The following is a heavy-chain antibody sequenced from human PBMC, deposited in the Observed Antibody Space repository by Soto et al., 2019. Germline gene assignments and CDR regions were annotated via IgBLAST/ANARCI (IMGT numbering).Heavy chain of an antibody. CDR3: AEQRTTSTFDN. CDR2: MSGSGGRT. D-gene: IGHD1-1*01. CDR1: GFTFNSYA. J-gene: IGHJ4*02. V-gene: IGHV3-23*01. Sequence: EVHLLESGGGLVQPGGSVRLSCTASGFTFNSYAMHWVRQAPGKGLEWVSSMSGSGGRTSYADSVKGRFTISRDTSKNSLYLQRHYLSVEDTDVYHCAEQRTTSTFDNWGQGTPVTVSS.